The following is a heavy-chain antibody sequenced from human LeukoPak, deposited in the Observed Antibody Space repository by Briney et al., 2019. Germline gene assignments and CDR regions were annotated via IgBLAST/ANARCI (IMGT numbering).Heavy chain of an antibody. CDR1: GGSISSSSYY. J-gene: IGHJ5*02. CDR2: IYYSGST. CDR3: ARHALGTSLWFGEFRT. V-gene: IGHV4-39*01. D-gene: IGHD3-10*01. Sequence: SETLSLTCTVSGGSISSSSYYWGWIRQPPGKGLEWIGSIYYSGSTYYNPSLKSRVTISVDTSKNQFSLKLSSVTAADTAVYYCARHALGTSLWFGEFRTWGQGTLVTVSS.